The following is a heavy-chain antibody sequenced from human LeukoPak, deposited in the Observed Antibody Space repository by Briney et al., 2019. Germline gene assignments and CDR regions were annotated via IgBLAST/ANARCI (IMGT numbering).Heavy chain of an antibody. CDR3: ARVPTVTFFDY. CDR2: IYYSGGT. CDR1: GGSISSYY. J-gene: IGHJ4*02. Sequence: SETLSLTCTVAGGSISSYYWSWIRQPPGKGLEWIGYIYYSGGTNYNPSLKSRVTISVDTSKNQFSLKLSSVTAADTAVYYCARVPTVTFFDYWGQGTLVTVSS. V-gene: IGHV4-59*08. D-gene: IGHD4-17*01.